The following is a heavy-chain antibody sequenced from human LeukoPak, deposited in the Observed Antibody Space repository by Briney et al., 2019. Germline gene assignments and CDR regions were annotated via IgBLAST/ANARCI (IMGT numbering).Heavy chain of an antibody. CDR3: ARDSVVPAAIDMDV. D-gene: IGHD2-2*01. V-gene: IGHV4-61*02. Sequence: PSETLSLTCTVSGGSISSGSYYWSWIRQPAGKGLEWIGRIYTSGSTNYNPSLKSRVTISVDTSKNQFSLKLSSVTAADTAVYYCARDSVVPAAIDMDVWGKGTTVTVSS. CDR2: IYTSGST. CDR1: GGSISSGSYY. J-gene: IGHJ6*03.